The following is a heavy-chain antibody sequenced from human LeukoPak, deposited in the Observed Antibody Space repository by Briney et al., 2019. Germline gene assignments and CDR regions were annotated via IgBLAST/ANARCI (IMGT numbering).Heavy chain of an antibody. V-gene: IGHV4-30-2*01. J-gene: IGHJ4*02. CDR3: ARGYGYCDY. Sequence: TLSLTCAVSGGSISSGGYSWTWIRQPPGKGLEWIGYIYHSGSTYYNPSLKSRVTISVDRSKNQFSLKLSSVTAADTAVYYCARGYGYCDYGDQGALVTVSS. CDR2: IYHSGST. D-gene: IGHD4-17*01. CDR1: GGSISSGGYS.